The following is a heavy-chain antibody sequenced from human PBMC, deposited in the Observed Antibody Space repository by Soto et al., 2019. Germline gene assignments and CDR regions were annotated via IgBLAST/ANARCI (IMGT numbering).Heavy chain of an antibody. J-gene: IGHJ2*01. CDR2: ISYDGSNK. CDR1: GFTFSSYA. Sequence: QVQLVESGGVVVQPGRSLRLSCAASGFTFSSYAMHWVRQAPGKGLEWVAVISYDGSNKYYADSVKGRFTISRHNSKNTLYLQMNSLRAEDPAVYYCARPLWRNDYNWGYFDLWGRGTLVTVSS. CDR3: ARPLWRNDYNWGYFDL. V-gene: IGHV3-30-3*01. D-gene: IGHD4-4*01.